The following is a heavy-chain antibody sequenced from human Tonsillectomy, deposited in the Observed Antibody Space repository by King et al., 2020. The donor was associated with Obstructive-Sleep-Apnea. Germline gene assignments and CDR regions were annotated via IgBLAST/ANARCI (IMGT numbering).Heavy chain of an antibody. Sequence: VQLQQWGAGLLKPSETLSLTCAVYGGSFTGYYWSWIRQPPGKGLEWIGEINHSGSTNYNPSLKSRVSISVDTSKNQFSLKVSSGTAADTAVYYCARGTWDCSGGICYSYYGMDVWGQGTTVTVSS. CDR1: GGSFTGYY. D-gene: IGHD2-15*01. J-gene: IGHJ6*02. CDR3: ARGTWDCSGGICYSYYGMDV. CDR2: INHSGST. V-gene: IGHV4-34*01.